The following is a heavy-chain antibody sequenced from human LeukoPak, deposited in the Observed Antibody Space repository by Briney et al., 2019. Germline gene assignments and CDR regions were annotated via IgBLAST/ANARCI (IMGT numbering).Heavy chain of an antibody. J-gene: IGHJ6*04. Sequence: SETLSLTCTVSGGSISSGDYYWRWIRQPPGKGLEWIGYIYYSGSTYYNPSLKSRVTISVDTSKNQFSLKLSSVTAADTAVYYCARDHVLLWFGELYSYGMDVWGKGTTATVSS. CDR1: GGSISSGDYY. CDR3: ARDHVLLWFGELYSYGMDV. V-gene: IGHV4-30-4*01. D-gene: IGHD3-10*01. CDR2: IYYSGST.